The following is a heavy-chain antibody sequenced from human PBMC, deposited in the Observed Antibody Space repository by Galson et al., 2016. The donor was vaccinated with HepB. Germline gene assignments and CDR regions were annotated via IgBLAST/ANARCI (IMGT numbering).Heavy chain of an antibody. D-gene: IGHD3-22*01. CDR3: ARISNYEYLVPFY. Sequence: SLRLSCATSGFTFGSYAMHWVRQAPDKGPEWVAVISYDGNNKNYADPVKGRFTISRDNSKNTLYLQMNSLRAEDTAVYYCARISNYEYLVPFYWGQRTLVTVSS. CDR1: GFTFGSYA. J-gene: IGHJ4*02. V-gene: IGHV3-30*04. CDR2: ISYDGNNK.